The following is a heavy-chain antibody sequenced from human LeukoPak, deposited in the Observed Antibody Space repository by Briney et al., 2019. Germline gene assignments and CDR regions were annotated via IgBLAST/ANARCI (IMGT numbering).Heavy chain of an antibody. CDR1: QFTFHNYA. CDR3: AVAVAGQFDY. D-gene: IGHD6-19*01. J-gene: IGHJ4*02. Sequence: GSLRLSCVASQFTFHNYAMNWVRQAPGKGLEWVSSISSSSSYIYYADSVKGRFTISRDNAKNSLYLQMNSLRAEDTAVYYCAVAVAGQFDYWGQGTLVTVSS. CDR2: ISSSSSYI. V-gene: IGHV3-21*01.